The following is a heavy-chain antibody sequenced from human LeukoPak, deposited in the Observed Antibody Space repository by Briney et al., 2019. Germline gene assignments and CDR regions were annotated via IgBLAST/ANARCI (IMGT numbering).Heavy chain of an antibody. CDR3: ARALRWLYMDV. V-gene: IGHV1-69*06. CDR1: GGTLTNYT. CDR2: IIPIFGTV. J-gene: IGHJ6*03. Sequence: SVKVSCKASGGTLTNYTISWVRQAPGQGLEWMGGIIPIFGTVRYAQKFQGRVTITADKSTSTANMEVNSLRPDDTAVYYCARALRWLYMDVWGKGTTVTISS. D-gene: IGHD5-12*01.